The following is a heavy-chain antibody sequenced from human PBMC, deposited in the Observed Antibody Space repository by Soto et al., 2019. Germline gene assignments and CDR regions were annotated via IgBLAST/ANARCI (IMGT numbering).Heavy chain of an antibody. CDR2: ISGSGGST. D-gene: IGHD1-26*01. CDR3: AVMSGSSTSYYFDY. Sequence: GGSLRLSCAASGFTFSSYAMSWVRQAPGKGLEWVSAISGSGGSTYYADSVKGRFTISRDNSKNTLYLQMNSLRAEDTAVYYCAVMSGSSTSYYFDYWGQGTLVTVSS. CDR1: GFTFSSYA. J-gene: IGHJ4*02. V-gene: IGHV3-23*01.